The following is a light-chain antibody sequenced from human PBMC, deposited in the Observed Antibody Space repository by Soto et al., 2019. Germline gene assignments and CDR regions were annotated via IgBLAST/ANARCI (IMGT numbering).Light chain of an antibody. CDR2: DAS. J-gene: IGKJ4*01. CDR1: QSVSSY. V-gene: IGKV3-11*01. Sequence: EIVLTQSPATLSLSPGERATLSCRASQSVSSYLAWYQQKPGQAPRLLIYDASNRATDIPARFSGGGSGTDFTLTISSLEPEDFAVYYCHQRSNWPPLTFGGGTKVEIK. CDR3: HQRSNWPPLT.